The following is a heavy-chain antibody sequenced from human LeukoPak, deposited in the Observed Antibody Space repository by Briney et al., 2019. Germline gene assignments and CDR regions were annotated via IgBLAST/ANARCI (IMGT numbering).Heavy chain of an antibody. D-gene: IGHD1-7*01. J-gene: IGHJ4*02. Sequence: GGSLRLSCAASGFTLSGYWMHWVRQAPGKGLVWVSRIEGDGSRITYADSVKGRFTISRGNAKNTLYLQMNSLRAEDTAVYYCTRDWRNLGFDYWGQGTQVTVSS. V-gene: IGHV3-74*01. CDR2: IEGDGSRI. CDR1: GFTLSGYW. CDR3: TRDWRNLGFDY.